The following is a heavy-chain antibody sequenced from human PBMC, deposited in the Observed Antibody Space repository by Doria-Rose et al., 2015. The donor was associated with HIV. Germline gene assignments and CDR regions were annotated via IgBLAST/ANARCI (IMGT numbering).Heavy chain of an antibody. CDR3: ARIKSSRWYHKYYFDF. V-gene: IGHV2-26*01. D-gene: IGHD6-13*01. Sequence: SGPVLVKPTETLTLTCTVSGVSLSSPGMGVSWIRQPPGKALEWLANIFSDDERSYKTSLKSRLTISRLTSKGQVVLTMTDMDPVDTATYYCARIKSSRWYHKYYFDFWGQGTLVIVSA. J-gene: IGHJ4*02. CDR2: IFSDDER. CDR1: GVSLSSPGMG.